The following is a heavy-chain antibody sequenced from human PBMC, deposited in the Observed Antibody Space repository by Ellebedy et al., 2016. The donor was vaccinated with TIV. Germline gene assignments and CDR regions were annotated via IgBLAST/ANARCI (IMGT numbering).Heavy chain of an antibody. J-gene: IGHJ6*02. V-gene: IGHV1-8*03. CDR2: MNPNSGNT. CDR3: AADYPPRWDYYYGMDV. CDR1: GYTFTSYD. Sequence: ASVKVSCKASGYTFTSYDINWVRQATGQGLEWMGWMNPNSGNTGYAQKFQGRVTITRNTSISTAYMELSSLRSEDTAVYYCAADYPPRWDYYYGMDVWGQGTTVTVSS. D-gene: IGHD1-26*01.